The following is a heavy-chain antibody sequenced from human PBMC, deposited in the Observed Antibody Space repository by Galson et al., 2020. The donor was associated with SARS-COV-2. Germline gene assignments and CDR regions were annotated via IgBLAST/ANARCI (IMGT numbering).Heavy chain of an antibody. CDR3: ARVSTGYYDFWSGYSSWFDP. J-gene: IGHJ5*02. Sequence: GGSLRLSCAASGFTVSSNYMSWVRQAPGKGLEWVSVIYSGGSTYYADSVKGRFTISRDNSKNTLYLQMNSLRAEDTAVYYCARVSTGYYDFWSGYSSWFDPWGQGTLVTVSS. D-gene: IGHD3-3*01. CDR1: GFTVSSNY. CDR2: IYSGGST. V-gene: IGHV3-53*01.